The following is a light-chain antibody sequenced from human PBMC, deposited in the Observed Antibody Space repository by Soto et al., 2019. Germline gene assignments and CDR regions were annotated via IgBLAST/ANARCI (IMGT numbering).Light chain of an antibody. CDR2: EVT. V-gene: IGLV2-23*02. J-gene: IGLJ1*01. CDR3: CPYAGSSYV. CDR1: SSDVGTYNL. Sequence: SSDVGTYNLVSWYQQHPGEAPKLMIYEVTRRPSGVSNRFSGSKSGNTASLTISGLQAEDEADYYCCPYAGSSYVFGTGTKVTV.